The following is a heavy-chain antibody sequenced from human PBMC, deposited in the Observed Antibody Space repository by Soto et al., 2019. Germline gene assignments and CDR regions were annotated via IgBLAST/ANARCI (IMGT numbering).Heavy chain of an antibody. CDR3: ARSGSQRSYSSYYMDV. CDR1: GFTFTTYV. J-gene: IGHJ6*03. Sequence: GGSLRLSCAASGFTFTTYVMRWVRQAPGKGLEWVSTISFGDTATYYADSVKGRFTISRDNSKNILYLQVNSLRAEDTAVYYCARSGSQRSYSSYYMDVWGKGTTVTVSS. D-gene: IGHD3-10*01. V-gene: IGHV3-23*01. CDR2: ISFGDTAT.